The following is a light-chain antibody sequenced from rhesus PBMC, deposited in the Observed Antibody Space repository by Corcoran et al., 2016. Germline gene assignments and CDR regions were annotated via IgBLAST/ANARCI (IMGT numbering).Light chain of an antibody. CDR3: QHYYSTPPT. Sequence: DIQMTQSPSSLSASVGDRVTITCRASQGITNDLAWYQQKPGETPKRLIYEGSSLQSGIPSRFSGSGSGTDFTLTISSLQSEDFATYYCQHYYSTPPTFGQGTKVEIK. J-gene: IGKJ1*01. CDR2: EGS. CDR1: QGITND. V-gene: IGKV1-25*01.